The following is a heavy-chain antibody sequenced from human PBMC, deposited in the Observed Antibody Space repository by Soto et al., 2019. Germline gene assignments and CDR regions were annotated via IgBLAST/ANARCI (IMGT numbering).Heavy chain of an antibody. CDR3: AREGGAGHNWNSTYYYYYYYMDV. J-gene: IGHJ6*03. Sequence: EVQLVESGGGLVQPGGSLRLSCAASGFTFSSYSMNWVRQAPGKGLEWVSYISSISSTIYYADSVKGRFTISRDNAKNSLYLQMNSLRAEDTAVYYCAREGGAGHNWNSTYYYYYYYMDVWGKGTTVTVSS. CDR1: GFTFSSYS. D-gene: IGHD1-7*01. CDR2: ISSISSTI. V-gene: IGHV3-48*01.